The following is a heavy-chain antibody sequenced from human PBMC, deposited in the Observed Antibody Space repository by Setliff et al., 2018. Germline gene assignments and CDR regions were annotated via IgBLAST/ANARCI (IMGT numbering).Heavy chain of an antibody. CDR1: GGSISSSSYY. V-gene: IGHV4-39*07. D-gene: IGHD3-10*01. CDR2: IYYSGST. CDR3: ARGIITMVRGVITFSYYFDY. Sequence: SETLSLTCTVSGGSISSSSYYWGWIRQPPGKGLEWIGSIYYSGSTYYNPSLKSRVTISVDTSKNQFSLKLNSVTAADMAVYYCARGIITMVRGVITFSYYFDYWGQGTLVAVSS. J-gene: IGHJ4*02.